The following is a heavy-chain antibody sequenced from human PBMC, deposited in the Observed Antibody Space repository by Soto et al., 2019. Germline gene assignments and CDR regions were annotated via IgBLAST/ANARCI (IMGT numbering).Heavy chain of an antibody. Sequence: SVKVSCKASGGTFSSYAISWVRQAPGQGLEWMGGIIPIFGTANYAQKFQGRVTITADESTSTAYMELSSLRSEDTAVYYCARGGFAEHYDSSGYYPHDAFDIWGQGTMVTVSS. D-gene: IGHD3-22*01. CDR1: GGTFSSYA. V-gene: IGHV1-69*13. CDR3: ARGGFAEHYDSSGYYPHDAFDI. CDR2: IIPIFGTA. J-gene: IGHJ3*02.